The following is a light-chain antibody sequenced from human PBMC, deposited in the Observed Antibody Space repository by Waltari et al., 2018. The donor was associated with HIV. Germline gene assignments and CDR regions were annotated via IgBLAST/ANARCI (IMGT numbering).Light chain of an antibody. Sequence: QSVLTQPPSASGTPGQRVTISCSGSSSNIGSNYVYWYQQRPGTAPKLLIYSNNQRPSGVPDRSAGTKSGTSASLAISGLQSVDEADYYCAAWDDSLNAWVFGGGTKLTVL. CDR2: SNN. J-gene: IGLJ3*02. V-gene: IGLV1-44*01. CDR1: SSNIGSNY. CDR3: AAWDDSLNAWV.